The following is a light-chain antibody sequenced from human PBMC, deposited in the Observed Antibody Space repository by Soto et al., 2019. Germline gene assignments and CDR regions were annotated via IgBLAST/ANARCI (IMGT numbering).Light chain of an antibody. CDR2: LAS. CDR3: MQGVQMPPIT. CDR1: QSLQHSNGYNY. J-gene: IGKJ5*01. V-gene: IGKV2-28*01. Sequence: DIVMTQSPLSLPVTPGEPASISCRSSQSLQHSNGYNYLDWYFQNPGQSPHLLIHLASNRASGVPVRFSGSGAGTDFTLNISSVEAEDVGLYYCMQGVQMPPITFGQGTRLEIK.